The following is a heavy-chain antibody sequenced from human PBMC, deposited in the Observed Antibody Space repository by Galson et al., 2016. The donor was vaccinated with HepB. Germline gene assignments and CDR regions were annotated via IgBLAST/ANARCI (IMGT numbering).Heavy chain of an antibody. D-gene: IGHD4/OR15-4a*01. CDR2: IIPIFGTV. V-gene: IGHV1-69*13. J-gene: IGHJ5*02. CDR1: GDTFSGYV. CDR3: ASGGPGQVLHAHGYDP. Sequence: SVKVSCKASGDTFSGYVFTWVRQVPGQGLEWVGGIIPIFGTVNSAQSSQGRVTIAADESTRTVYMELTGLISEDTAVYYCASGGPGQVLHAHGYDPWGQGTLVTVSS.